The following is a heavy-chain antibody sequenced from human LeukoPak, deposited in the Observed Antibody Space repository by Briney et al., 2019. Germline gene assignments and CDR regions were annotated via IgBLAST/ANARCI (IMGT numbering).Heavy chain of an antibody. CDR1: GGSISSNSYY. J-gene: IGHJ3*02. CDR2: IYYSGST. Sequence: PSETLSLTCTVSGGSISSNSYYWGWIRQPPGKGLEWIGSIYYSGSTYYNPSLKSRVTISVDTSKNQFSLKLSSVTAADTAVYYCARIVRGKSPGANIKAHAFDIWGQGTMVTVSS. V-gene: IGHV4-39*01. D-gene: IGHD1-26*01. CDR3: ARIVRGKSPGANIKAHAFDI.